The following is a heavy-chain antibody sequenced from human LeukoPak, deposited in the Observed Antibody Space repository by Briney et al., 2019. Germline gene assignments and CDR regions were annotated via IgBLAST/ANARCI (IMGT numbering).Heavy chain of an antibody. CDR2: IYYSGST. CDR3: ARHTITMIVVVITNDAFDI. D-gene: IGHD3-22*01. Sequence: SETLSLTCTVSGGSISSYHWSWIRQPPGKGLEWIGYIYYSGSTNYNPSLKSRVTISVDTSKNQFSLKLSSVTAADAAVYYCARHTITMIVVVITNDAFDIWGQGTMVTVSS. J-gene: IGHJ3*02. V-gene: IGHV4-59*08. CDR1: GGSISSYH.